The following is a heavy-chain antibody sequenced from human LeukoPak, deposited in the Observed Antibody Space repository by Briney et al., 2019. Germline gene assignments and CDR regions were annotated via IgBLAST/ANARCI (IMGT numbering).Heavy chain of an antibody. CDR2: ISAYNGNT. CDR1: GYTLTCYG. Sequence: ASVKVSCKGSGYTLTCYGISWVRQAPGQGLAWMGWISAYNGNTNYAQKLQGRVTMTTDTSTSTAYMELRSLRSDDTAVYYCARRADDILTGYYPFDPWGQGTLVTVSS. J-gene: IGHJ5*02. V-gene: IGHV1-18*04. CDR3: ARRADDILTGYYPFDP. D-gene: IGHD3-9*01.